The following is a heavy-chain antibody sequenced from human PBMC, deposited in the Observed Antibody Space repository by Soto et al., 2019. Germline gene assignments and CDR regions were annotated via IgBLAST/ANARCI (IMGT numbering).Heavy chain of an antibody. CDR1: GGSISSYY. J-gene: IGHJ4*02. CDR2: IYYTGST. Sequence: SETLSLTCTVSGGSISSYYWSWVRQPPGKGLEWIGHIYYTGSTNYNPSLKSRVTISVDMSKNQFSLKLSSVTAADTAVYYCARFNRGSGSYSVFDYWGQGTLVTVSS. CDR3: ARFNRGSGSYSVFDY. D-gene: IGHD3-10*01. V-gene: IGHV4-59*08.